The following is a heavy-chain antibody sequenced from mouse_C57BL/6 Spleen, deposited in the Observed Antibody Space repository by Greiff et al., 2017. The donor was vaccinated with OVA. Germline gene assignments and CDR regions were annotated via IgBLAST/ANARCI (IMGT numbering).Heavy chain of an antibody. J-gene: IGHJ2*01. D-gene: IGHD1-1*01. CDR1: GYAFSSYW. CDR2: IYPGDGDT. CDR3: ARCDYYGSSYCDD. Sequence: QVQLQQSGAELVKPGASVKISCKASGYAFSSYWMNWVKQRPGKGLEWIGQIYPGDGDTNYNGKFKGKATLTADKSSSTAYMQLSSLTSEDSAVYVCARCDYYGSSYCDDWGQGTTLTVSS. V-gene: IGHV1-80*01.